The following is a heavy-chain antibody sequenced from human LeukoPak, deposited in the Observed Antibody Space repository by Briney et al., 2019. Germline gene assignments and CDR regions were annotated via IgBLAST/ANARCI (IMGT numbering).Heavy chain of an antibody. Sequence: SQTLSLTCAISGDTVSSISAAWNWIRQSPSRGLEWLGRTYYRSKWYNDYAVSVKSRITINPDTSKNQFSLQLNSVTPEDTAVYYCARDADIAAAAMGGFDIWGQGTMVTVSS. J-gene: IGHJ3*02. CDR1: GDTVSSISAA. CDR2: TYYRSKWYN. D-gene: IGHD6-13*01. CDR3: ARDADIAAAAMGGFDI. V-gene: IGHV6-1*01.